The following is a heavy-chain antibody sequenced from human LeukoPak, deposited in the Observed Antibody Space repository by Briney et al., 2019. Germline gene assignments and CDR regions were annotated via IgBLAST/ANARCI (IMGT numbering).Heavy chain of an antibody. V-gene: IGHV4-59*01. CDR2: IHYSGST. Sequence: ASETLSLTCTVSGGSIRNFYWSWIRQPPGERLEWVGYIHYSGSTTYNPSLKSRVTISVDTSKNQFALSLTSVTAADTAVYYCARGGWSLDYWGRGTLVTVSS. CDR3: ARGGWSLDY. D-gene: IGHD6-19*01. CDR1: GGSIRNFY. J-gene: IGHJ4*02.